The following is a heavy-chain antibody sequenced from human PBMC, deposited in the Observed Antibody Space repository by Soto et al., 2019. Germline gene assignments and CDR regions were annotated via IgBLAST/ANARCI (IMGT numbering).Heavy chain of an antibody. CDR3: ARGQYSIHHNWFDP. V-gene: IGHV4-31*03. J-gene: IGHJ5*02. D-gene: IGHD6-6*01. CDR1: GGSISSGGYY. CDR2: IYYSGST. Sequence: SETLSLTCTVSGGSISSGGYYWSWIRQHPGKGLEWIGYIYYSGSTYYNPSLKSRVTISVDTSKNQFSLKLSSVTAADTAVYYCARGQYSIHHNWFDPWGQGTLVTVSS.